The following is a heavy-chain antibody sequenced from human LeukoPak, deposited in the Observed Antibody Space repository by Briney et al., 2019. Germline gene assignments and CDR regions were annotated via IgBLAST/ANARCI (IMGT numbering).Heavy chain of an antibody. V-gene: IGHV4-34*01. CDR3: ARLVSPPVQLRYQPTAKYYYYYGMDV. D-gene: IGHD3-9*01. CDR2: INHSGST. J-gene: IGHJ6*02. Sequence: PSETLSLTCAVYGGSFSGYYWSWIRQPPGKGLEWIGEINHSGSTNYNPSLKSRVTISVDTSKNQFSLKLSSVTAADTAVYYCARLVSPPVQLRYQPTAKYYYYYGMDVWGQGTTVTVSS. CDR1: GGSFSGYY.